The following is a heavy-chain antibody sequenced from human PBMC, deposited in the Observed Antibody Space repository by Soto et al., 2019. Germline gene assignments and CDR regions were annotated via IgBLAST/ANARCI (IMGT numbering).Heavy chain of an antibody. J-gene: IGHJ6*02. CDR1: GGSLSSYY. CDR3: ARVKGSGMDV. V-gene: IGHV4-59*01. Sequence: QVQLQESGPGLVKPSETLSLTCTVSGGSLSSYYWTWIRQPPGKGLEWIGYIYHMWSTNYNTSLKRRLSMSVDLSKNRISLKVRSMNAADTAVYYCARVKGSGMDVWGQGTTVPVSS. CDR2: IYHMWST.